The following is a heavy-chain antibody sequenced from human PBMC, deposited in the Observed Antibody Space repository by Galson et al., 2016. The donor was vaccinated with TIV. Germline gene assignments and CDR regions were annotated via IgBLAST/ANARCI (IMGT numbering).Heavy chain of an antibody. Sequence: SVKVSCKASGGTFISYTLSWVRQAPGQGLEWMGRIIPVLGMTNYAQKFQGRVTITADRFTGTAYLELSSLKPGDPAVDYCAGADSVDISSTEYWGQGTLVTVSS. J-gene: IGHJ4*02. CDR2: IIPVLGMT. V-gene: IGHV1-69*02. CDR1: GGTFISYT. CDR3: AGADSVDISSTEY. D-gene: IGHD3-9*01.